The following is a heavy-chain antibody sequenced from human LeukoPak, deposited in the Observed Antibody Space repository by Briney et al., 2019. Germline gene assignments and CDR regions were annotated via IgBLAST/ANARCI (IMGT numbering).Heavy chain of an antibody. CDR1: GGSISSSSYY. D-gene: IGHD6-13*01. J-gene: IGHJ4*02. CDR3: ARGIADPYSFDS. V-gene: IGHV4-39*07. CDR2: IYYSGST. Sequence: SETLCLTCTVSGGSISSSSYYWGWIRQPPGKGLEWIGSIYYSGSTNYSPSLKSRVTMSVDKSKNQFSLNLSSVTAADTAVYYCARGIADPYSFDSWGQGILVTVSS.